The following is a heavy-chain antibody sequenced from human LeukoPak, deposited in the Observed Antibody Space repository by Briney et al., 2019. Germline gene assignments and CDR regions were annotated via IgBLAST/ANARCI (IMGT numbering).Heavy chain of an antibody. CDR1: GGSISSGGYS. CDR3: ARSAYYDFWSGSHYFDY. V-gene: IGHV4-30-2*01. CDR2: IYHSGST. Sequence: PSETLSLTCAVSGGSISSGGYSWSWIRQRPGKGLEWIGYIYHSGSTYYNPSLKSRVTISVDRSKNQFSLKLSSVTAADTAVYYCARSAYYDFWSGSHYFDYWGQGTLVTVSS. J-gene: IGHJ4*02. D-gene: IGHD3-3*01.